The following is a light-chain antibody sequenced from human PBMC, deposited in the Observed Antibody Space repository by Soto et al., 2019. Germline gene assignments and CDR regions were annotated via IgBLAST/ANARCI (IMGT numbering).Light chain of an antibody. J-gene: IGLJ2*01. CDR3: AAWDDSLNGPVV. CDR1: SSNIGSNT. Sequence: QSVLTQPPSASGTPGQRVTISCYGSSSNIGSNTVNWYQQLPGTAPKLLIYSNNQRPSGVPDRFSGSKSGTSASLAISGLQSEDEADYYCAAWDDSLNGPVVCGGGTKLTVL. CDR2: SNN. V-gene: IGLV1-44*01.